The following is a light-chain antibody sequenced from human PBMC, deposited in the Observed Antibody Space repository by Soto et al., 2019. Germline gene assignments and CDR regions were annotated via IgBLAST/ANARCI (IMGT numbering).Light chain of an antibody. CDR2: DAS. J-gene: IGKJ1*01. Sequence: EIVLTQSPGTLSLSPGERATLSCRASQSVSSSYLAWYQQKPGQAPRLLIYDASNRATGIPARFSGSGSGTDFTLTISSLEPEDFAVYYCQQRSNWLWTFGQGTKVEIK. CDR1: QSVSSSY. V-gene: IGKV3D-20*02. CDR3: QQRSNWLWT.